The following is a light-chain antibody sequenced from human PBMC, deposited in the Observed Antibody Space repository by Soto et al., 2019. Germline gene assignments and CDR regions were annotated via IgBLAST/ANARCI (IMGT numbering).Light chain of an antibody. Sequence: EIVMTQSPATLSVSPGQRASLSCRASQSIGTNLAWYQQRPGRSPRLLIFGASTRATGVPARFSGSGSGTDFTLTIGSLQSEDFAVYYCQQYNKWPLFTFGPGTRVDIK. V-gene: IGKV3-15*01. CDR1: QSIGTN. CDR3: QQYNKWPLFT. CDR2: GAS. J-gene: IGKJ3*01.